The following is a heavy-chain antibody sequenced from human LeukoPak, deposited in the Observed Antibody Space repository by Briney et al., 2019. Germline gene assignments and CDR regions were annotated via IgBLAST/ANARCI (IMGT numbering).Heavy chain of an antibody. CDR2: IYYSGST. Sequence: PSETLSLTCTVSGGSISSYYWSWIRQPPGKGLEWIGYIYYSGSTNYNPSLKSRVTISVDTSKNQFSLKLNSVTAADTAVYYCARHRGVYPSGWSNWFDPWGQGTLVTVSS. CDR1: GGSISSYY. V-gene: IGHV4-59*08. D-gene: IGHD6-19*01. CDR3: ARHRGVYPSGWSNWFDP. J-gene: IGHJ5*02.